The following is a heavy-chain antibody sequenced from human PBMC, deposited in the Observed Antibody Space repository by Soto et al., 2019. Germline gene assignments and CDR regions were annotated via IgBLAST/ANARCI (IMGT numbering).Heavy chain of an antibody. CDR2: ISYDGSNK. CDR1: GFTFSSYA. V-gene: IGHV3-30-3*01. Sequence: QVQLVESGGGVVQPGRSLRLSCAASGFTFSSYAMHWVRQAPGKGLEWVAVISYDGSNKYYADSVKGRFTISRDNSKNTLYLQMNSLRSEDTAVYYCARDSQTNGDYLDYWGQGTLVTVSS. D-gene: IGHD2-8*01. CDR3: ARDSQTNGDYLDY. J-gene: IGHJ4*02.